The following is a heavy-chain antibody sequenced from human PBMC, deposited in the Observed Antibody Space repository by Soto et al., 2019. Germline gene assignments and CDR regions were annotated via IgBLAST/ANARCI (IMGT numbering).Heavy chain of an antibody. CDR1: GYTFTSYT. CDR3: ARISYYDNSGYWSLDALDI. CDR2: INAGNGYT. Sequence: GASVKVSCKASGYTFTSYTIHWVRQAPGQRLEWMGWINAGNGYTKYSQKFQVRLTITRDTSASTAYMELSGLRSEDTAVYYCARISYYDNSGYWSLDALDIWGQGTMVTVSS. J-gene: IGHJ3*02. D-gene: IGHD3-22*01. V-gene: IGHV1-3*01.